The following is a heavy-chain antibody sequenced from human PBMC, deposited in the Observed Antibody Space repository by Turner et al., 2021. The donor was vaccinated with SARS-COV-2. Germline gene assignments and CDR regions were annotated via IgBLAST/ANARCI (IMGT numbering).Heavy chain of an antibody. CDR2: MNPNSGNT. V-gene: IGHV1-8*03. D-gene: IGHD1-26*01. Sequence: QVQLVQSGAEVKKHGSAVKVCCQAFGYTFTSYVINWVRQATGQGLEWMGWMNPNSGNTVYAQKFQGRVTITRNTSISTAYMELSSLRSEDTAVYYCARVGVGATEYMDVWGKGTTVTVSS. J-gene: IGHJ6*03. CDR1: GYTFTSYV. CDR3: ARVGVGATEYMDV.